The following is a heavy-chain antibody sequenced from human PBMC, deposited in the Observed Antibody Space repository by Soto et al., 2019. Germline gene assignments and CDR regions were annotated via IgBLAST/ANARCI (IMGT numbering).Heavy chain of an antibody. Sequence: PGGSLRLSCAASGFTFDDYAMHWVRQAPGKGLEWVSGISWNSGSIGYADSVKGRFTISRDNAKNSLYLQMNSLRAEDTALYYCAKGGGRFGENYYYMDVWGKGTTVTVSS. D-gene: IGHD3-10*01. V-gene: IGHV3-9*01. CDR1: GFTFDDYA. J-gene: IGHJ6*03. CDR2: ISWNSGSI. CDR3: AKGGGRFGENYYYMDV.